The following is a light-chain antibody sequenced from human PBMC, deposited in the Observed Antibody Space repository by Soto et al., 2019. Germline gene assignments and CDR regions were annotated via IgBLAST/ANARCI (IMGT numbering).Light chain of an antibody. V-gene: IGLV1-40*01. CDR2: GNS. Sequence: QSVLTQPPSVSGAPGQSVTISCTGSISNIGAGYAVHWYQQLPGTAPKLLIYGNSNRPSGVPDRFSGSKSGTSASLAITGRQAEDEADYYCQSYDSSLRGRVFGGGTKLTVL. CDR3: QSYDSSLRGRV. CDR1: ISNIGAGYA. J-gene: IGLJ3*02.